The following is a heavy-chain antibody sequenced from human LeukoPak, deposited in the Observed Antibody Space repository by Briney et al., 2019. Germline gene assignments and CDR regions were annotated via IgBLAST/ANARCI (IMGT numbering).Heavy chain of an antibody. CDR2: IYYSGST. D-gene: IGHD3-10*01. Sequence: PSETLSLTCTVSGGSISSGGYYWRWIRQHPGKGLEWIGYIYYSGSTYYNPSLKSRVTISVDTSKNQFSLKLSSVTAADTAVYYCARDHGWFGEFYYSGMDVWGQGTTVTVSS. J-gene: IGHJ6*02. V-gene: IGHV4-31*03. CDR3: ARDHGWFGEFYYSGMDV. CDR1: GGSISSGGYY.